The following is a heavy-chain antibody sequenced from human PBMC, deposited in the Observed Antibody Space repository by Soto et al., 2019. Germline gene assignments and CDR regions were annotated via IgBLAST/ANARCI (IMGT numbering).Heavy chain of an antibody. J-gene: IGHJ4*02. D-gene: IGHD3-10*01. CDR3: TRDSSYYGAGRGVLDY. CDR2: IYSGGKT. CDR1: GFNVNDNY. Sequence: GGSLRLSCAVSGFNVNDNYMSWVRQAPGKAPEWVSVIYSGGKTDYAESVRGRFIVSRGTSKNMVYLQMNSLRAEDTATYYCTRDSSYYGAGRGVLDYWGQGTPVTVSS. V-gene: IGHV3-66*01.